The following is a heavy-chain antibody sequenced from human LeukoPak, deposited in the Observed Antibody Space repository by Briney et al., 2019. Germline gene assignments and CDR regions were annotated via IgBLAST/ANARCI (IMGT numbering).Heavy chain of an antibody. CDR3: AREHIVVVPAAISIWFDP. D-gene: IGHD2-2*01. CDR2: TNHSGST. J-gene: IGHJ5*02. Sequence: SETLSLTCAVYGGSFSGYYWSWIRQPPGKGLEWIGETNHSGSTNHNPSLKSRVTISVDTSKNQFSLKLSSVTAADTAVYYCAREHIVVVPAAISIWFDPWGQGTLVTVSS. V-gene: IGHV4-34*01. CDR1: GGSFSGYY.